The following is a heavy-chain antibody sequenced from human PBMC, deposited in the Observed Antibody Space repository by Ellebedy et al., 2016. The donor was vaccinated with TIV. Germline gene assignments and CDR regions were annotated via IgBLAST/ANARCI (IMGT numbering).Heavy chain of an antibody. J-gene: IGHJ4*02. CDR3: TRDLTNIVSGDY. V-gene: IGHV1-2*02. CDR1: GYTFIDYY. Sequence: AASVKVSCKASGYTFIDYYIHWARQAPGQGLEWMAWINPNSGGTNYAQKFQGRVTVTRDTSTSTAFLELSRLRSDDTAVYYCTRDLTNIVSGDYWGQGTLVTVSS. CDR2: INPNSGGT. D-gene: IGHD5/OR15-5a*01.